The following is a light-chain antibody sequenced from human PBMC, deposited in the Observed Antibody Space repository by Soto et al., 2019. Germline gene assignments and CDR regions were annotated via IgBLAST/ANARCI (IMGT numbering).Light chain of an antibody. Sequence: DVQKTKYPSSVSASVGDRVTITCRASQGISRWLAWYQQKPGKAPKLLIYAASSLQSGVPSRFSGSGSGTDFTLTISSLQPEDFATYYCQQANSFPITFGQGTRLEIK. CDR2: AAS. J-gene: IGKJ5*01. V-gene: IGKV1-12*01. CDR3: QQANSFPIT. CDR1: QGISRW.